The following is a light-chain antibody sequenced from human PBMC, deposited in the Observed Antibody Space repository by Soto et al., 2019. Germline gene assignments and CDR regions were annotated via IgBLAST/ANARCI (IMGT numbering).Light chain of an antibody. Sequence: QSVLTQPPSASGTPGQRVTISCSGSSSNIGRNTVNWYQQLPGTAPKLLIYNNNQRPSGVPDRFSGSKSGTSASLAISGLQSEDEADYSCAAWDDSLTVVFGGGTKVTVL. CDR3: AAWDDSLTVV. CDR2: NNN. CDR1: SSNIGRNT. V-gene: IGLV1-44*01. J-gene: IGLJ2*01.